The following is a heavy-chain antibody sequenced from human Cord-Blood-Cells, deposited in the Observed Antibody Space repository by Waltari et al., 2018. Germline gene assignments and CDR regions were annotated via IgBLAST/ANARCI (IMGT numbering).Heavy chain of an antibody. CDR3: ARRDCGGDCYEYFQH. D-gene: IGHD2-21*01. J-gene: IGHJ1*01. CDR1: GGSISSSSYY. CDR2: IYYSGST. Sequence: QLQLQESGPGLVKPSETLSLTCTVSGGSISSSSYYWGWIRQPPGKGLEWIGSIYYSGSTYYNPSLKSRVTISVDTSKNQFSLKLSSVTAADTAVYYCARRDCGGDCYEYFQHWGQGTLVTVSS. V-gene: IGHV4-39*01.